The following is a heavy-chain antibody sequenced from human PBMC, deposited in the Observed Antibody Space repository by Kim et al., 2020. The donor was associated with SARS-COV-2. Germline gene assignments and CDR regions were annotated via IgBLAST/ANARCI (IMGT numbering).Heavy chain of an antibody. CDR3: ARHEAYYYDSSGYSKQGYYYYYGMDV. CDR1: GGSISSSSYY. V-gene: IGHV4-39*01. D-gene: IGHD3-22*01. CDR2: IYYSGST. Sequence: SETLSLTCTVSGGSISSSSYYWGWIRQPPGKGLEWIGSIYYSGSTYYNPSLKSRVTISVDTSKNQFSLKLSSVTAADTAVYYCARHEAYYYDSSGYSKQGYYYYYGMDVWCQGTTVTVSS. J-gene: IGHJ6*02.